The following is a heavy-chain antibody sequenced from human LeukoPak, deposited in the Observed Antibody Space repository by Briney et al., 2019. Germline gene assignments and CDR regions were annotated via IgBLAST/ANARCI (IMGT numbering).Heavy chain of an antibody. Sequence: AASVKVSCKASGYTFTSYDINWVRQATGQGLEWMGWMSLKSGNTGYAQKFQGRVTMTSNTAISTAYMELSSLRSEDTAVYYCVRTPPNWGADYWGQGTLVTVSS. CDR1: GYTFTSYD. V-gene: IGHV1-8*01. J-gene: IGHJ4*02. CDR3: VRTPPNWGADY. D-gene: IGHD7-27*01. CDR2: MSLKSGNT.